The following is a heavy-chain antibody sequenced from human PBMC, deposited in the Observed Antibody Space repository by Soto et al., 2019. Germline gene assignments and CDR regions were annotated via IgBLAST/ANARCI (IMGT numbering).Heavy chain of an antibody. Sequence: SGPTLVNPTQTLTLTCIFSGFSLRTSGVGVGWIRQPPGKALEWLGFIYWNDDKRYSPSLKSRLTITKDTSKNQVVLTMTNMDPADTATYYCAKSASRGWYGWFDPWGQGNLVTVSS. V-gene: IGHV2-5*01. CDR2: IYWNDDK. J-gene: IGHJ5*02. D-gene: IGHD6-19*01. CDR1: GFSLRTSGVG. CDR3: AKSASRGWYGWFDP.